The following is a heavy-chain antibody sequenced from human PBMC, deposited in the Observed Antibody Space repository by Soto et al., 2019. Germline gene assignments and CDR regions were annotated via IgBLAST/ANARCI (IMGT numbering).Heavy chain of an antibody. D-gene: IGHD2-2*01. CDR3: AKDLEPAAMYYFDY. V-gene: IGHV3-30*18. J-gene: IGHJ4*02. CDR2: ISYDGSNK. CDR1: GFTFSSYG. Sequence: GGSLRLSCAASGFTFSSYGMHWVRQAPGKGLEWVAVISYDGSNKYYADSVKGRFTISRDNSKNTLYLQMNSLRAEDTAVYYCAKDLEPAAMYYFDYWGQGTLVTVSS.